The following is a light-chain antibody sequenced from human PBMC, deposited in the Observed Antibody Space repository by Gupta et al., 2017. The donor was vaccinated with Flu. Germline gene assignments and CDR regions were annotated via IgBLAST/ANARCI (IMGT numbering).Light chain of an antibody. V-gene: IGLV1-44*01. CDR2: SNN. CDR3: AAWDDSLNGRV. J-gene: IGLJ3*02. CDR1: SSNIGSNT. Sequence: QSVLTQPPSASGTPGQRVTISCSGSSSNIGSNTVNWYQQLPGTAPKLLIYSNNQRPSGVPDRFSGSKSGTSASLAISGLKSEDEADYYCAAWDDSLNGRVFGGGTKLTVI.